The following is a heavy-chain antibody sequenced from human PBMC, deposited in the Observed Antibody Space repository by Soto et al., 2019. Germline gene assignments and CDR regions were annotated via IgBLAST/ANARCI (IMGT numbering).Heavy chain of an antibody. J-gene: IGHJ5*01. D-gene: IGHD4-4*01. CDR3: ARSLAKLGSNYDWFDS. Sequence: GGSLRLSCVASGFTFSIYWLSWVRQAPGKGLEWVSSISSSSRYIYDADSVKGRFTVSRDNAKNSLYLQMNSLRAEDTAVYYCARSLAKLGSNYDWFDSWGPGVLVTV. CDR1: GFTFSIYW. CDR2: ISSSSRYI. V-gene: IGHV3-21*01.